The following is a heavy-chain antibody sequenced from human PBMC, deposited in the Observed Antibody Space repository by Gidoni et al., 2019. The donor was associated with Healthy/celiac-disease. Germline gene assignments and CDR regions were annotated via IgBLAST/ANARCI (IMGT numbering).Heavy chain of an antibody. D-gene: IGHD2-21*02. V-gene: IGHV3-74*01. J-gene: IGHJ3*02. CDR2: INSDGSST. CDR1: GFTFSSYW. Sequence: EVQLVESGGGLVQPGRSLRLSCAASGFTFSSYWMHWVRQAPGKGLVWVSRINSDGSSTSYADSVKGRFTISRDNAKNTLYLQMNSLRAEDTAVYYCARDGGVTDAFDIWGQGTMVTVSS. CDR3: ARDGGVTDAFDI.